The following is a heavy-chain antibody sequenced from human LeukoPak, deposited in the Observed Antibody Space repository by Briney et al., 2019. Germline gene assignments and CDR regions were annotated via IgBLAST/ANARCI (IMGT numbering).Heavy chain of an antibody. Sequence: PSETLSLTCTASGGSINNYYWSCIRQPPGKAVEWIGYVYYSGSTNYNPSLKSRVTISVDSSKAQFSLKLRSATAADTAVYFCARDSRYASGRAFDNWGQGTLVTVSS. CDR1: GGSINNYY. CDR2: VYYSGST. J-gene: IGHJ4*02. CDR3: ARDSRYASGRAFDN. D-gene: IGHD6-19*01. V-gene: IGHV4-59*01.